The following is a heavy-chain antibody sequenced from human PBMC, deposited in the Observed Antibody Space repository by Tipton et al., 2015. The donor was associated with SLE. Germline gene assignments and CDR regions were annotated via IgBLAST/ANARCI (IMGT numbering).Heavy chain of an antibody. J-gene: IGHJ4*02. CDR2: LYTSGST. CDR3: AGIPVGLRPPLY. D-gene: IGHD2-21*02. V-gene: IGHV4-61*09. Sequence: LRLSCTLSGDSISSCNYYLTWIRQPAGKGLEWIGHLYTSGSTNYNPSLRSRVTISMDTSKNQFSLRLNSVTAADTAVYYCAGIPVGLRPPLYWGQGMLVTVSS. CDR1: GDSISSCNYY.